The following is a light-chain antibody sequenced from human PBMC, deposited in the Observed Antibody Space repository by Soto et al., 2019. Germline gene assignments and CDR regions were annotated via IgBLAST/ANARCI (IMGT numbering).Light chain of an antibody. CDR2: GVS. CDR1: ESVSSTS. Sequence: EIVLTQSPGTLSLSPGERATLSCRASESVSSTSLAWYQQKPGQAPRLLMYGVSSRATGIPDRFSGSGSGTDFTLTINRLEPEDFAVYFCQQYDNSVWTFSQGTKVEIK. J-gene: IGKJ1*01. V-gene: IGKV3-20*01. CDR3: QQYDNSVWT.